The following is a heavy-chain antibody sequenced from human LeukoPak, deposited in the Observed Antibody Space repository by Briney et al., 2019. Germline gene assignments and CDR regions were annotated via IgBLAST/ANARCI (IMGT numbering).Heavy chain of an antibody. J-gene: IGHJ4*02. V-gene: IGHV3-23*01. CDR3: AKSVYGSGNY. Sequence: GGSLRLSCAASGFTISSYGMSWVRQAPGKGLEWGSSICGGTTYYADSVTRRFTISRDNSKNIVSLQMNSLRAEDTAVYYCAKSVYGSGNYWGQGTLVTVSS. CDR2: ICGGTT. CDR1: GFTISSYG. D-gene: IGHD3-10*01.